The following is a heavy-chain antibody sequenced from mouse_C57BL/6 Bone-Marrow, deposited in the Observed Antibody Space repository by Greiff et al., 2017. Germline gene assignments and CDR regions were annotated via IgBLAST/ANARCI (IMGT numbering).Heavy chain of an antibody. CDR3: ARNDGFDY. CDR1: GYTFTDYY. V-gene: IGHV1-76*01. J-gene: IGHJ2*01. CDR2: IYPGSGNT. Sequence: VQLQQSGAELVRPGASVKLSCKASGYTFTDYYINWVKQRPGQGLEWIARIYPGSGNTYYNEKFKGKATLTAEKSSSTAYMQLSSLTSEGSAVYSCARNDGFDYWGQGTTLTVSS. D-gene: IGHD2-3*01.